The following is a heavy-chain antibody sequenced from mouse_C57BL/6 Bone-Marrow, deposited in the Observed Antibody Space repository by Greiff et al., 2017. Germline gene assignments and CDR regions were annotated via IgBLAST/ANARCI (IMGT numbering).Heavy chain of an antibody. J-gene: IGHJ2*01. V-gene: IGHV1-75*01. Sequence: QVQLKESGPELVKPGASVKISCKASGYTFTDYYINWVKQRPGQGLEWIGWIFPGSGSTSYNEKFKGKATLTVDKSSSKAYMLLSSLTSEDSAVYFCARVYYYGSSDYWGQGTTLTVSS. CDR2: IFPGSGST. CDR1: GYTFTDYY. D-gene: IGHD1-1*01. CDR3: ARVYYYGSSDY.